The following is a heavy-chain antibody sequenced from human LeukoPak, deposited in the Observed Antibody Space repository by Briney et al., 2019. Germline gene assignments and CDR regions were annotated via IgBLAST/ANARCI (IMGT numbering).Heavy chain of an antibody. CDR2: IYYSGST. J-gene: IGHJ3*02. V-gene: IGHV4-30-4*08. D-gene: IGHD6-13*01. CDR3: ARTDSSSWYGDAFDI. CDR1: GGSISSGDYY. Sequence: SETLSLTCTVSGGSISSGDYYWSWIRQPPGKGLEWIGYIYYSGSTYYNPSLKSRVTISVDTSKNQFSPKLSSVTAADTAVYYCARTDSSSWYGDAFDIWGQGTMVTVSS.